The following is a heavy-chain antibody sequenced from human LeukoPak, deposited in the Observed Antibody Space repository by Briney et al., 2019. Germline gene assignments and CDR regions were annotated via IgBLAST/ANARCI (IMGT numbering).Heavy chain of an antibody. J-gene: IGHJ6*03. CDR1: GFTFSSYA. V-gene: IGHV3-30*04. CDR2: ISYDGSNK. CDR3: ARVRGYYGFYYYYYMDV. D-gene: IGHD3-10*01. Sequence: GGSLRLSCAASGFTFSSYAMHWVRQAPGKGLEWVAVISYDGSNKYYADSVKGRFTISRDNAKNTLYLQMNSLRAEDTAVYYCARVRGYYGFYYYYYMDVWGQGTLVTVSS.